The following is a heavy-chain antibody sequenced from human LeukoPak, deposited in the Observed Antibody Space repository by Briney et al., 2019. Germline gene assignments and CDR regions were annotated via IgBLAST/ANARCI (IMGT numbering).Heavy chain of an antibody. V-gene: IGHV4-4*07. J-gene: IGHJ3*02. CDR1: GGSISSYY. CDR3: ALGYSSSWYGHDAFDI. CDR2: IYTSGST. Sequence: PSETLSLTCTVSGGSISSYYWSWIRQPAGKGLEWIERIYTSGSTNYNPSLKSRVTMSVDTSKNQFSLKLSSVTAADTAVYYCALGYSSSWYGHDAFDIWGQGTMVTVSS. D-gene: IGHD6-13*01.